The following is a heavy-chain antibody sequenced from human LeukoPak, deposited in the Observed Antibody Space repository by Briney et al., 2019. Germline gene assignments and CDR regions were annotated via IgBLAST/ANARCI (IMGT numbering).Heavy chain of an antibody. Sequence: ASVKVSCKVSGYTLTELSMHWVRQAPGRGLEWMGGFDPEDGETIYAQKFQGRVTMTEDTSTDTAYMELSSLRSEDTAVYYCATVSGSYVGTGTTVRGYWGQGTLVTVSS. CDR2: FDPEDGET. CDR1: GYTLTELS. D-gene: IGHD1-7*01. CDR3: ATVSGSYVGTGTTVRGY. J-gene: IGHJ4*02. V-gene: IGHV1-24*01.